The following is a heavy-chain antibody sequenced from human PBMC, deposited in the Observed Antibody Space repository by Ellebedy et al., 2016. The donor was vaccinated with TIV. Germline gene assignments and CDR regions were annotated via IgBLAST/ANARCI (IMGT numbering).Heavy chain of an antibody. V-gene: IGHV3-13*01. D-gene: IGHD6-13*01. CDR2: IGTAGDT. CDR1: GFTFSRHD. Sequence: GESLKISXAASGFTFSRHDMHWVRQAIGKGLEWVSAIGTAGDTYYPGSVKGRFTISRENAKNSLYLQMNSLRAEDTAVYYCAREKPAAGKDYFHYYGMDVWGQGTTVTVSS. J-gene: IGHJ6*02. CDR3: AREKPAAGKDYFHYYGMDV.